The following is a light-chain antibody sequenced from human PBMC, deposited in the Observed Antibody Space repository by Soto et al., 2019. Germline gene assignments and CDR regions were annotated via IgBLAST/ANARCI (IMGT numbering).Light chain of an antibody. Sequence: EVVMKQSPATLSVSPGERATLSCRASQGIKDYVAWFQQKPGQAPRLLIYGASTRATAIPARFSGSGSGTDFTLTISSLEPEDSAVYYCQQRNVWPPVTFGQVTLLENK. CDR3: QQRNVWPPVT. CDR1: QGIKDY. J-gene: IGKJ5*01. CDR2: GAS. V-gene: IGKV3-11*01.